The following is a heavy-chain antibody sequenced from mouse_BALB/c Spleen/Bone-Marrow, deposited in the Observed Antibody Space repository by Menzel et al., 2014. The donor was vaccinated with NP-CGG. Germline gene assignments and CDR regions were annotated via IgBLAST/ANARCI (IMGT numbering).Heavy chain of an antibody. CDR3: ARHGITRLLDY. D-gene: IGHD2-4*01. V-gene: IGHV5-9-3*01. CDR1: GFTFSSYA. CDR2: ISSGGSYT. J-gene: IGHJ2*01. Sequence: EVQVVESGGGLVKPGGSLKLSCAASGFTFSSYAMSWVRQTPEKRLEWVATISSGGSYTYYPDSVKGRFTISRDNAKNTLYLQMSGLRSEDTAMYYCARHGITRLLDYWGQGTTLTVSS.